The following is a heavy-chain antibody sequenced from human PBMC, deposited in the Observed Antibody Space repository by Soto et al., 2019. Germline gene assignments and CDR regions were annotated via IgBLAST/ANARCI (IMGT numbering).Heavy chain of an antibody. CDR1: GFTFSSYG. CDR2: IWYDGSNK. J-gene: IGHJ4*02. Sequence: GGSLRLSCAASGFTFSSYGMHWVRQAPGKGLEWVAVIWYDGSNKYYADSVKGRFTISRDNSKNTLYLQMNSLRAEDTAVYYCARGFPSYYFDCWGQGTLVTVSS. CDR3: ARGFPSYYFDC. V-gene: IGHV3-33*01. D-gene: IGHD3-10*01.